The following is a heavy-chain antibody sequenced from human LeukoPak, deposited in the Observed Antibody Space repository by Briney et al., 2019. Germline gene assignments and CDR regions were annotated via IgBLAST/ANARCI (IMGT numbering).Heavy chain of an antibody. D-gene: IGHD3-22*01. CDR2: IFYVGST. CDR1: GDSIGSHY. Sequence: SETLSLTCTVSGDSIGSHYWSWIRQPPGKGLEWIGYIFYVGSTNYNPSLKGRGTISVDTSKNQFSLKLNSVTAADTAVYYCARDYYDSRGEAFDIWGQGTMVTVSS. J-gene: IGHJ3*02. V-gene: IGHV4-59*11. CDR3: ARDYYDSRGEAFDI.